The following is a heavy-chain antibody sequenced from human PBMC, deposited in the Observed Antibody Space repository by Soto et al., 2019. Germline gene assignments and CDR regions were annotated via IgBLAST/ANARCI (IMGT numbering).Heavy chain of an antibody. D-gene: IGHD5-18*01. J-gene: IGHJ4*02. Sequence: QVQLVQSGAEVKKPGASVKVSCKASGYTFTSYAMHWVRQAPGQRLEWMGWINAGNGNTKYSQKFQGRVTITRDTSASTAYMELSSLRSEDTAVYYCALNFGYSYGCQYYFDYWGQGTLVTVSS. CDR2: INAGNGNT. V-gene: IGHV1-3*01. CDR3: ALNFGYSYGCQYYFDY. CDR1: GYTFTSYA.